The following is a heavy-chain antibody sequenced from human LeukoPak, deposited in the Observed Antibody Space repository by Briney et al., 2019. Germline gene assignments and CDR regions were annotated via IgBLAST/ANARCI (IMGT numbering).Heavy chain of an antibody. J-gene: IGHJ4*02. CDR3: AREKGSSGSRPFDY. CDR1: GFTVSSNY. Sequence: GGSLRLSCAASGFTVSSNYMSWVRQAPGKGLEWVSVIYSGGSTYYADSVKGRFTISRDNSKNTLYLQMNSLRAEDTAVYYCAREKGSSGSRPFDYWGQGTLVTVSS. CDR2: IYSGGST. D-gene: IGHD1-26*01. V-gene: IGHV3-53*05.